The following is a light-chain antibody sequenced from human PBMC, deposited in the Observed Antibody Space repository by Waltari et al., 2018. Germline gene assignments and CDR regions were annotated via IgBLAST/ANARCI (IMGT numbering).Light chain of an antibody. CDR1: QSVSSY. V-gene: IGKV3-11*01. Sequence: EIVLTQSPDTLSLSPGERATLTCRASQSVSSYLAWYQQRPGQAPRLLIFDASKRAAGIPARFSGSGSGTEFTLTISSLEAEDFAVYVCQQRSTWPRTFGQGTKVE. CDR2: DAS. J-gene: IGKJ1*01. CDR3: QQRSTWPRT.